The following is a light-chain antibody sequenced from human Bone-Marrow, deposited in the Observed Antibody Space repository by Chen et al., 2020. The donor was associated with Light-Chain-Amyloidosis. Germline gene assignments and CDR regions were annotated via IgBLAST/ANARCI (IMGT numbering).Light chain of an antibody. Sequence: SYVLTQPSSVSVAPGQPATIACEGNNIESTSVHWYQQTPGQGPLLVVYDDSDRPSGIPERLSGSNSGNTATLTISRVEAGDEADYYCQVWDRSSDRPVFGRGTKLTVL. CDR1: NIESTS. V-gene: IGLV3-21*02. CDR2: DDS. J-gene: IGLJ3*02. CDR3: QVWDRSSDRPV.